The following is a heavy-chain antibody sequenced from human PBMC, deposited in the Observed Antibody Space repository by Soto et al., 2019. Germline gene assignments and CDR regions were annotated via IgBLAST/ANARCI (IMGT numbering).Heavy chain of an antibody. CDR3: AKNPGYYYDSTGYHFDY. V-gene: IGHV3-23*01. D-gene: IGHD3-22*01. CDR2: ISYGGGTT. J-gene: IGHJ4*02. CDR1: EFTFSNYA. Sequence: PGGSLRLSCAASEFTFSNYAMSWVRQAPGKGLEWVSAISYGGGTTYYADSVKGRFTISRGNSKNTLYLQMNSLRAEDTAVYYCAKNPGYYYDSTGYHFDYWGQGTLVTVSS.